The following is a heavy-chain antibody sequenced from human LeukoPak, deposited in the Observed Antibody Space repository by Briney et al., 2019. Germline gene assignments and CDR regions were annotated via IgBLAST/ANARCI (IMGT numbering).Heavy chain of an antibody. J-gene: IGHJ2*01. CDR2: ISSSGDTI. D-gene: IGHD1-26*01. Sequence: GGSLRLSCAASGFILSGYEMNWVRQAPGKGLEWVSFISSSGDTIYYTDSVKGRFTVSRDNAKNSLYLQVNSLRAEDTAVYYCARDSGKFYISWYFDLWGRGTLVTVSS. V-gene: IGHV3-48*03. CDR3: ARDSGKFYISWYFDL. CDR1: GFILSGYE.